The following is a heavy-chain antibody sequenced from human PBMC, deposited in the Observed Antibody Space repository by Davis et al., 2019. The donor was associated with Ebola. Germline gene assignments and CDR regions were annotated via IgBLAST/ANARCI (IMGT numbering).Heavy chain of an antibody. Sequence: VKVSCKASGYTFTGYYIHWVRQAPGQGLEWMGWINPNSGGTKYAQKFQGWVTMTRDTSISTAYMEMSRLRSDDTVVYYCARSSSWYGSYYMDVWGKGTTVTVSS. CDR2: INPNSGGT. J-gene: IGHJ6*03. V-gene: IGHV1-2*04. CDR3: ARSSSWYGSYYMDV. CDR1: GYTFTGYY. D-gene: IGHD6-13*01.